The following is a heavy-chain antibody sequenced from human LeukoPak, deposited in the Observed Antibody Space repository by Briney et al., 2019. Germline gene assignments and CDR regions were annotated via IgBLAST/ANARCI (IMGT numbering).Heavy chain of an antibody. CDR2: ISAYSGNT. CDR3: ARDTNYYDSSGLPSFDP. Sequence: ASVKVSCKASGYTFTSYGISWVRQAPGQGLEWMGWISAYSGNTNYAQKLQGRVTMTTDTSTSTAYMELRSLRSDDTAVYYCARDTNYYDSSGLPSFDPWGQGTLVTVSS. CDR1: GYTFTSYG. V-gene: IGHV1-18*01. D-gene: IGHD3-22*01. J-gene: IGHJ5*02.